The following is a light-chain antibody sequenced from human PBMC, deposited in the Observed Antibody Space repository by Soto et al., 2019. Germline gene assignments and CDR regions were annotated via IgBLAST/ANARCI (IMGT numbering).Light chain of an antibody. Sequence: EIVLTQSPDTLSLSPGERATLSCRASQSFSSSYLAWYQQRRGQPPRLLIYGTSKRATGIPYRFSGSGFDKDFTLTISRLDPEDSAVYYCQQYVGPRFTFGEGTRLEIK. CDR1: QSFSSSY. CDR2: GTS. CDR3: QQYVGPRFT. V-gene: IGKV3-20*01. J-gene: IGKJ5*01.